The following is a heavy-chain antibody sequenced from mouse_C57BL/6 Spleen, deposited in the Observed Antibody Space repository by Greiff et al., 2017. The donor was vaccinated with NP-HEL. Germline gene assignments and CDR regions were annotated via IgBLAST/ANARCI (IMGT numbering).Heavy chain of an antibody. CDR2: IRNKANGYTT. CDR1: GFTFTDYY. Sequence: EVKLVESGGGLVQPGGSLSLSCAASGFTFTDYYMSWVRQPPGKALEWLGFIRNKANGYTTEYSASVKGRFTISRDNSQSILYLQMNALRAEDSATYYCARLGYDGAMDYWGQGTSVTVSS. V-gene: IGHV7-3*01. CDR3: ARLGYDGAMDY. D-gene: IGHD3-1*01. J-gene: IGHJ4*01.